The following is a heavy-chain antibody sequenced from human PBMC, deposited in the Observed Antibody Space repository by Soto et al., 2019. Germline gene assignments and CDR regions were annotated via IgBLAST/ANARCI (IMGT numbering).Heavy chain of an antibody. Sequence: QVQLQESGPGLVKPSQTLSLTCTVSGVSISSGDYSLSWIRQPPGKGLEWIGYIYPSGSTYYNPSLKSRVTISVDTSKNQFALKLISVTAADKAVYYCARERPDGARLDPWGQGTLVTVSS. CDR3: ARERPDGARLDP. CDR2: IYPSGST. V-gene: IGHV4-30-4*01. D-gene: IGHD6-6*01. CDR1: GVSISSGDYS. J-gene: IGHJ5*02.